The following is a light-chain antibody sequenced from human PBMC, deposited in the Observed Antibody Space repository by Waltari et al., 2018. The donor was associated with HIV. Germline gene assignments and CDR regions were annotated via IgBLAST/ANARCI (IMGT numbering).Light chain of an antibody. J-gene: IGLJ2*01. CDR2: RTT. CDR3: KSFDNSLSGLV. CDR1: SATIGTGYD. V-gene: IGLV1-40*01. Sequence: QSVPARPPAVSGAPGPRASISLTGSSATIGTGYDVRWYHQLPGPAPKLLIYRTTIRPSGVPDRYSASKSGTSASLAITGLQAEDEADFYCKSFDNSLSGLVFGGGTKLTVL.